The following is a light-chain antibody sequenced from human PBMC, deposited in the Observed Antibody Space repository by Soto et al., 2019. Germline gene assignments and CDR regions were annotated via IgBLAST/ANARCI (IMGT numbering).Light chain of an antibody. V-gene: IGKV1-39*01. CDR1: QNIINF. J-gene: IGKJ2*01. Sequence: IQMTQFPSSLSASVGDRVTITCRASQNIINFLNWYQQKPGKAPNLLIYGASSLQSGDPSRFSGSGSGTDFTLTIANLQPEDFATYFCQQSYSTPYTFGQWTEREI. CDR3: QQSYSTPYT. CDR2: GAS.